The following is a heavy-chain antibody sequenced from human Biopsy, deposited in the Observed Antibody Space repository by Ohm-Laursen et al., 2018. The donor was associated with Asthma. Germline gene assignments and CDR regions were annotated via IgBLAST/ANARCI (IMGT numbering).Heavy chain of an antibody. Sequence: SSKASCYTFINYVIHWVRQAPGHRLEWIGLINAGNGNTKYSQKFQGRVTITRDTSASTAYMELSSLRAEDTAVYYCARTYYDFVIGQVNDAFAIWGQGTLVTVSS. V-gene: IGHV1-3*01. CDR3: ARTYYDFVIGQVNDAFAI. J-gene: IGHJ3*02. D-gene: IGHD3-3*01. CDR1: CYTFINYV. CDR2: INAGNGNT.